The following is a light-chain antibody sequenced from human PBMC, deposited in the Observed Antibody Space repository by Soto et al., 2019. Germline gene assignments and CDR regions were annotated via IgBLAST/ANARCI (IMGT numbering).Light chain of an antibody. CDR3: QQYSSFTWT. Sequence: DIQMTQSPSTLSASVGDRVTITCRASQSISNWLAWYQQKPGKAPKVLIYKASNLESGVPSRFSGSGSGTEFTLTISSLQPDDFATYYCQQYSSFTWTFGQGTKVEIK. CDR2: KAS. CDR1: QSISNW. V-gene: IGKV1-5*03. J-gene: IGKJ1*01.